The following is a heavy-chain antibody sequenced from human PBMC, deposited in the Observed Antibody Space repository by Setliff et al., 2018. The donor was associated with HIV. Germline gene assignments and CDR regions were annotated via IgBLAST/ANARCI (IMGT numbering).Heavy chain of an antibody. V-gene: IGHV3-48*01. CDR3: ARDWPGYGFDI. Sequence: PGESLKISCAASGFTSSSYSMNWVRQSPGKGLEWVSYIRSGSGTVYYADSVRGRFTMSRDNAKNSLYLQMNSLRAEDTAVYYCARDWPGYGFDIWGQGTMVTVSS. D-gene: IGHD7-27*01. J-gene: IGHJ3*02. CDR1: GFTSSSYS. CDR2: IRSGSGTV.